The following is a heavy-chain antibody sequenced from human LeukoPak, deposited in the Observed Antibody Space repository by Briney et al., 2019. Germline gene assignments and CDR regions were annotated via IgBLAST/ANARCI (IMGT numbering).Heavy chain of an antibody. CDR3: AREGLNMVRGVIPKEAWGWFDP. J-gene: IGHJ5*02. CDR1: GGSISSGSYY. Sequence: SETLSLTCTVSGGSISSGSYYWNWIRQPAGKGLEWIGRIYSSGSTNYNPSLESRVTISVDTSKNQFSLKLSSVTAADTAVYYCAREGLNMVRGVIPKEAWGWFDPWGQGTLVTVSS. CDR2: IYSSGST. D-gene: IGHD3-10*01. V-gene: IGHV4-61*02.